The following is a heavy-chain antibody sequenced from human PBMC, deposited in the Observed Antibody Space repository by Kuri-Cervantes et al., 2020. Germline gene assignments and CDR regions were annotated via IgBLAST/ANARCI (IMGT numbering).Heavy chain of an antibody. D-gene: IGHD6-13*01. V-gene: IGHV3-30-3*01. CDR2: IYYDGSNK. J-gene: IGHJ4*02. CDR3: ARDRSSWYRFDY. Sequence: GESLKISCAASGFTFSSYAMHWVRQAPGKGLEWVAVIYYDGSNKYYADSVKGRFTISRDNAKNSLYLQMNSLRAEDTAVYYCARDRSSWYRFDYWGQGTLVTVSS. CDR1: GFTFSSYA.